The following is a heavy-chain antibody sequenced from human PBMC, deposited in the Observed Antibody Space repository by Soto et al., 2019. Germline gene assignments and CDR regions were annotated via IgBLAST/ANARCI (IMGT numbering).Heavy chain of an antibody. CDR1: GASISSGDSF. CDR3: ASLNLSFDP. J-gene: IGHJ5*02. V-gene: IGHV4-30-4*01. Sequence: QVQLQESGPGLVKPSQTLSLTCTVSGASISSGDSFWSWIRQPPGKGLEWIAYIYSSGSTYYNPSLKRRVAISIDTSKIQFSLNLSSLTAADTAVYYCASLNLSFDPWGQGTLVTVSS. CDR2: IYSSGST.